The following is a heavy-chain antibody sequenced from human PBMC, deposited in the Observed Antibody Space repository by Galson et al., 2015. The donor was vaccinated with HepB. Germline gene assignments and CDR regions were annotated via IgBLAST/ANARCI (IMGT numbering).Heavy chain of an antibody. CDR2: IRSKTTNYAT. CDR3: TRLGDFSVYSSR. J-gene: IGHJ4*02. D-gene: IGHD2-2*01. Sequence: WVRQASGKGPEWVGRIRSKTTNYATSYVPSLKGRFTISRDDSKNMAYLHIKSLKTEDTAVYYCTRLGDFSVYSSRWGQGTLVTVSA. V-gene: IGHV3-73*01.